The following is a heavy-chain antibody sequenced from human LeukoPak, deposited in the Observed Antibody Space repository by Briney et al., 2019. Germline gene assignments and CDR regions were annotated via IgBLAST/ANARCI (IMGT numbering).Heavy chain of an antibody. CDR1: GFTFSSYS. J-gene: IGHJ4*02. CDR2: ISGSGGST. V-gene: IGHV3-23*01. CDR3: ARGGFFDY. D-gene: IGHD2-15*01. Sequence: GGSLRLSCAASGFTFSSYSMNWVRQAPGKGLEWVSAISGSGGSTYYADSVKGRFTISRDTSKNTVYLQMNNLRVEDTAVYYCARGGFFDYWGQGTLVTVSS.